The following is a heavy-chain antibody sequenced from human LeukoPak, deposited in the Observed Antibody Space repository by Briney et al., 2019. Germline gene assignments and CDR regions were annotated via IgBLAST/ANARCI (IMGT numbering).Heavy chain of an antibody. CDR1: GGSINAYY. CDR3: ARHSYGSGSFSMPDY. Sequence: SETLSLTCTVSGGSINAYYWSWIRQPPGKGLEWIGYIDYSGSTNYNPSLKSRLTISVDTSNNQFSLKLRSVTAADTAVYYCARHSYGSGSFSMPDYWGQGTLVPVSS. V-gene: IGHV4-59*08. CDR2: IDYSGST. D-gene: IGHD3-10*01. J-gene: IGHJ4*02.